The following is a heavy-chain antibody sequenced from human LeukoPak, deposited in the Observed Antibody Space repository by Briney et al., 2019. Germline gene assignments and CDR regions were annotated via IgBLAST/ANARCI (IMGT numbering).Heavy chain of an antibody. CDR3: ARDSGSYYYFDY. J-gene: IGHJ4*02. CDR1: RYTFTSYY. CDR2: INPSGGST. V-gene: IGHV1-46*01. Sequence: ASVKVSCKASRYTFTSYYMHWVRQAPGQGLEWMGIINPSGGSTSYAQKFQGRVTMTRDTSTSTVYMELSSLRSEDTAVYYCARDSGSYYYFDYWGQGTLVTVSS. D-gene: IGHD1-26*01.